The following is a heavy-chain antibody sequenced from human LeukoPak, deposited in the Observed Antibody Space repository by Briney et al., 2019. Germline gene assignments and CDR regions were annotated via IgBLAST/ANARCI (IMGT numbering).Heavy chain of an antibody. V-gene: IGHV4-59*01. CDR3: ARESPLAYDSSGYPDY. CDR1: GGSISSYY. Sequence: PSETLSLTCTVSGGSISSYYWSWIRQPPGKGLEWIGYIYYSGSTNYNPSLKSRVTISVDTSKNQFSLKLSSVTAADTAVYYCARESPLAYDSSGYPDYWGQGTLVTVSS. J-gene: IGHJ4*02. D-gene: IGHD3-22*01. CDR2: IYYSGST.